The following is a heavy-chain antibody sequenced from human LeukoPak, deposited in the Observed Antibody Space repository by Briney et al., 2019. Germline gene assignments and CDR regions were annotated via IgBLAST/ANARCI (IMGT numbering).Heavy chain of an antibody. CDR2: INPNSGGT. J-gene: IGHJ4*02. D-gene: IGHD6-13*01. V-gene: IGHV1-2*02. CDR3: ARGEGDSSSWPLNY. CDR1: GYTFTGYN. Sequence: GVSVKVSCKASGYTFTGYNMQWLRQAPGQGLEWMGWINPNSGGTKYAQQFQGRVTMTRDTSISTAYMELSRLTSDDTAVYYCARGEGDSSSWPLNYWGQGTLVPVSS.